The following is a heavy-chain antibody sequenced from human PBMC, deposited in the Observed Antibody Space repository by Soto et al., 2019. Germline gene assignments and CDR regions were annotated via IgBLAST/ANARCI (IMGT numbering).Heavy chain of an antibody. V-gene: IGHV3-23*01. J-gene: IGHJ4*02. Sequence: GGSLRLSCAASGFTFSSYAMSWVRQAPGKGLEWVSAISGSGGSTYYADSVKGRFTISRDNSKNTLYLQMNSLRAEDTAVYYCAKDDIVVVPAAIGGDNYWGQGTLVTVSS. CDR3: AKDDIVVVPAAIGGDNY. CDR1: GFTFSSYA. D-gene: IGHD2-2*01. CDR2: ISGSGGST.